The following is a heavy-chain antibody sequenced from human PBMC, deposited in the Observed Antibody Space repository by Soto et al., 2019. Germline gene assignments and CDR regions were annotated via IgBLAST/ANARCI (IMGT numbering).Heavy chain of an antibody. CDR2: ISAYNGNT. Sequence: QVQLVQSGAEVKKPGASVKVSCKASGYTFTSYGIIWVRQAPGQGLEWMGWISAYNGNTNYAQKLQGRVTMTTDTSPSTAYMELRSLRSDDTAVYYCARELQQLAGGGSYYFYGMDVWGQGTTVTVSS. CDR3: ARELQQLAGGGSYYFYGMDV. CDR1: GYTFTSYG. D-gene: IGHD6-13*01. V-gene: IGHV1-18*01. J-gene: IGHJ6*02.